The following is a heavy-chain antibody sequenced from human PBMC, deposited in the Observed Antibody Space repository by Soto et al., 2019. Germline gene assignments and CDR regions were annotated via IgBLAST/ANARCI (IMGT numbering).Heavy chain of an antibody. CDR2: VFYSGAT. CDR3: ARAGFSYGHLLF. D-gene: IGHD3-10*01. J-gene: IGHJ4*02. V-gene: IGHV4-30-4*01. CDR1: GGPIKTGGYC. Sequence: PSETRSLTWNVSGGPIKTGGYCGNWIRQPPGKGLEWIGYVFYSGATNYSPSLKSRAAISMDTSKNQFSLSLTSVTAADTAVYYCARAGFSYGHLLFWGQGIRVTVS.